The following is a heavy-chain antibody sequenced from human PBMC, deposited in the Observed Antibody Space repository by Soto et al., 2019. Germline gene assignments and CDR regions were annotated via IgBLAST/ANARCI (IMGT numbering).Heavy chain of an antibody. Sequence: EVQLVESGGGLVQPGGSLRLSCAASGFIFSDYWMAWVRQAPGKGLEWVANIKEDGSRKYYMESAKGPITVSRDNAKNSLFLQMNSLRVEDTAVYYCVSFEAIGSWGQGTLVTVSS. CDR3: VSFEAIGS. CDR2: IKEDGSRK. V-gene: IGHV3-7*01. CDR1: GFIFSDYW. J-gene: IGHJ4*02.